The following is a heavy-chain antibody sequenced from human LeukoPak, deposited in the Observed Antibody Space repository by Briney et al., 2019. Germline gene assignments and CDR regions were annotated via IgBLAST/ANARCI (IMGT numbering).Heavy chain of an antibody. J-gene: IGHJ1*01. CDR2: IYHSGST. D-gene: IGHD6-6*01. CDR1: GGSISSSSCY. CDR3: ARGGAARLHFQN. V-gene: IGHV4-61*01. Sequence: ETLSLTCTVSGGSISSSSCYWNWIRQPPGKGLEWIGYIYHSGSTNYNPSLQSRVTISVDTSKNQFSLNLNSVTAADTAVYYCARGGAARLHFQNWGQGTLVTVSS.